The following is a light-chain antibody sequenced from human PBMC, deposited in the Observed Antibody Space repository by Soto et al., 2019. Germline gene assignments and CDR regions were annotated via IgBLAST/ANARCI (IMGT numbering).Light chain of an antibody. J-gene: IGLJ1*01. V-gene: IGLV2-14*03. CDR3: SSYTTSSTRV. Sequence: QSALTQPASVSGSPGQSIAISCTGTSSDVGAYDFVSWYQQHPDKAPKLMIYEVSHRPSGVSYRFSGSKSVNTATLTISGLQAADEADYYCSSYTTSSTRVFGTGTKLTVL. CDR1: SSDVGAYDF. CDR2: EVS.